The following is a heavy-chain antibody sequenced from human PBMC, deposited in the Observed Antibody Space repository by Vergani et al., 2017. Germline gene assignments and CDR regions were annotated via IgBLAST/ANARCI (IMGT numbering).Heavy chain of an antibody. V-gene: IGHV3-30*03. CDR3: ARNPTELAPPYHSWYFDY. CDR2: ISYDGSNK. Sequence: QVQLVESGGGVVQPGRSLRLSCAASGFTFSSYGMHWVRQAPGKGLEWVAVISYDGSNKYYADSVKGRFTISRDNSKNTLYLQMNSLRAEDTAVYYCARNPTELAPPYHSWYFDYWGQGTLVTVSS. CDR1: GFTFSSYG. D-gene: IGHD6-13*01. J-gene: IGHJ4*02.